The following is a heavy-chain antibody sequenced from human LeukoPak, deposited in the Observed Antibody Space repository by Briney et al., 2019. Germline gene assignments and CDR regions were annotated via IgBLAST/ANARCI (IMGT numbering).Heavy chain of an antibody. D-gene: IGHD1-14*01. Sequence: GGSLRPSCAASGFTFGNSWVHWVRQAPGKGLAWVSLINADGSTTTYADSVKGRFTISRDNARNTLSLQMNSLTIEDTAVYYCVVVVEPPDSDGFDVWGQGTMITVSS. V-gene: IGHV3-74*01. J-gene: IGHJ3*01. CDR1: GFTFGNSW. CDR2: INADGSTT. CDR3: VVVVEPPDSDGFDV.